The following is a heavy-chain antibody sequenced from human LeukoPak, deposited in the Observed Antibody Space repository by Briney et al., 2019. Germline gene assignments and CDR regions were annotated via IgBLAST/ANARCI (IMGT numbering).Heavy chain of an antibody. J-gene: IGHJ4*02. CDR1: GFTFSSYA. Sequence: GGSMRLSCVASGFTFSSYAMHWVRQAPGKGLEWVAVISYDGSTKYYADSVKGRFTISRDNSKNMLYLQMNSLRAEDTAVYYCAREWELVYWGQGTLVTVSS. V-gene: IGHV3-30-3*01. CDR2: ISYDGSTK. CDR3: AREWELVY. D-gene: IGHD1-26*01.